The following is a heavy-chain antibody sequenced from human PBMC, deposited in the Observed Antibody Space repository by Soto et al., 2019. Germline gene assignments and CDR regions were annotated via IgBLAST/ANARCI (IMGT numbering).Heavy chain of an antibody. CDR1: GGTFSSYA. V-gene: IGHV1-69*13. CDR2: IIPIFGTA. CDR3: AGYCSGGSCYSGPMSAFDI. Sequence: EASVKVSCKASGGTFSSYAISWVRQAPGQGLEWMGGIIPIFGTANYAQKFQGRVTITADESTSTAYMELSSLRSEDTAVYYCAGYCSGGSCYSGPMSAFDIWGQGTMVTVSS. J-gene: IGHJ3*02. D-gene: IGHD2-15*01.